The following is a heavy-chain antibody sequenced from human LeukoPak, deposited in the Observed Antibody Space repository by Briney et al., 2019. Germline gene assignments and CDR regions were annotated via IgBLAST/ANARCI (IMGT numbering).Heavy chain of an antibody. V-gene: IGHV1-46*01. Sequence: ASVKVSCKASGYTLTSYYMHWVRQAPGQGLEWMGIFNPSSGSTTYAQKLQGRVNMTRDTSTSTVYMELSSLRSEDTAVYYCARDAVVTAIRNWFDPWGQRTLVTVSS. CDR1: GYTLTSYY. CDR3: ARDAVVTAIRNWFDP. CDR2: FNPSSGST. D-gene: IGHD2-21*02. J-gene: IGHJ5*02.